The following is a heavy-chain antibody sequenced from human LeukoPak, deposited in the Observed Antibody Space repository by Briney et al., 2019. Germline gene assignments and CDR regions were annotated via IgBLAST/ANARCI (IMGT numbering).Heavy chain of an antibody. Sequence: KPSETLSLTCTVSGGSISSSSYYWGWIRQPPGKGLEWIGRIYTSGSTNYNPSLNSRVTMSVDTSRYQFPLKLSSVTAADTAVYYCAIVRPGGYCSSTNCPQNRYYYYSYMDVWGKRTTVTISS. CDR2: IYTSGST. V-gene: IGHV4-39*06. CDR1: GGSISSSSYY. J-gene: IGHJ6*03. CDR3: AIVRPGGYCSSTNCPQNRYYYYSYMDV. D-gene: IGHD2-2*01.